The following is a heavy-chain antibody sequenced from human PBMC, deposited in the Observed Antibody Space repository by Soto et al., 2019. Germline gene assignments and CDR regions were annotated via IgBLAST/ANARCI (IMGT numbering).Heavy chain of an antibody. J-gene: IGHJ5*02. CDR2: ISCSGSGGST. CDR3: ATGPHDYGDYNWFDP. D-gene: IGHD4-17*01. V-gene: IGHV3-23*01. Sequence: EVQLLESGGGLVQPGGSLRLSCAASGSTFSTYAMGWVRQAPGKGLEWVSTISCSGSGGSTYYADAVKGRFTISRDYSKNTLYLQMNSLRAEDTVVYYCATGPHDYGDYNWFDPWGQGTLVNVSS. CDR1: GSTFSTYA.